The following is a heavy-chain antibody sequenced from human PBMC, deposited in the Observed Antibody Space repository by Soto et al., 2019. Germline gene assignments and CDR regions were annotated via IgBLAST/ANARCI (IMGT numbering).Heavy chain of an antibody. J-gene: IGHJ5*02. V-gene: IGHV4-34*01. CDR3: ARGLSVDTANWFDP. CDR2: INHSGST. D-gene: IGHD5-18*01. CDR1: GGSFSGYY. Sequence: SETLSLTCAVYGGSFSGYYWSWIRQPPGKGLEWTGEINHSGSTNYNPSLKSRVTISVDTSKNQFSLKLSSVTAADTAVYYCARGLSVDTANWFDPWGQGTLVTVSS.